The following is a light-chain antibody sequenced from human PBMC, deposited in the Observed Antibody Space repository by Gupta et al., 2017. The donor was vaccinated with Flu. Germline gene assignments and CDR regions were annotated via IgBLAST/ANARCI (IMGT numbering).Light chain of an antibody. CDR2: GAS. CDR1: QSVSSN. V-gene: IGKV3-15*01. J-gene: IGKJ2*03. CDR3: QQYNNWPHS. Sequence: IVITQSPATLSVSPGERATLSCRASQSVSSNLAWYQQKPGQAPRLLIYGASTRATGIPARFSGSGSGTEFTLTISSLQSEDFAVYYCQQYNNWPHSFGQGTKLEIK.